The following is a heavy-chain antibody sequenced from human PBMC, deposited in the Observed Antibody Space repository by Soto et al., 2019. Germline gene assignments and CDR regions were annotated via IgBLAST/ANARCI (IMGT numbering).Heavy chain of an antibody. CDR3: ARDPSEGRVGNWFEA. Sequence: GGSLRLSCAASGFTFSRYGMNWLRQAPGKGLEWVASISSTTSYVYYADSVKGRFSTSRDNAKNILYLEMYALRTEDTAVYYCARDPSEGRVGNWFEAWGQGTLVTVSS. CDR1: GFTFSRYG. J-gene: IGHJ5*02. V-gene: IGHV3-21*06. D-gene: IGHD2-2*01. CDR2: ISSTTSYV.